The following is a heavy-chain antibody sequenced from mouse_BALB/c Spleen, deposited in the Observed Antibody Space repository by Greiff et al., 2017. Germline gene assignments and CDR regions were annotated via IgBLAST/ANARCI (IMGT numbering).Heavy chain of an antibody. Sequence: EVQGVESGGGLVKPGGSLKLSCAASGFTFSSYDMSWVRQTPEKRLEWVAYISSVDGSTYYPDTVKGRFTISRDNAKNTLYLQMSSLKSEDTAMYYCSRRQRDDYETWFAYWGQGTLVTVSA. CDR3: SRRQRDDYETWFAY. CDR2: ISSVDGST. V-gene: IGHV5-12-1*01. D-gene: IGHD2-4*01. J-gene: IGHJ3*01. CDR1: GFTFSSYD.